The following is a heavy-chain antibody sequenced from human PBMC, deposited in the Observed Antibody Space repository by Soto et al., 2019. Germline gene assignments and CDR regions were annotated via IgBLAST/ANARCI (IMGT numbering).Heavy chain of an antibody. J-gene: IGHJ3*02. D-gene: IGHD3-22*01. CDR2: ISSSSSYI. V-gene: IGHV3-21*01. CDR3: AIATNYDSSGYYLSFGAFDI. CDR1: GFTFSSYS. Sequence: GGSLRLSCAASGFTFSSYSMNWVRQAPGKGLEWVSSISSSSSYIYYADSVKGRFTISRDNAKNSLYLQMNSLRAEDTAVYYCAIATNYDSSGYYLSFGAFDIWGQGTMVTVSS.